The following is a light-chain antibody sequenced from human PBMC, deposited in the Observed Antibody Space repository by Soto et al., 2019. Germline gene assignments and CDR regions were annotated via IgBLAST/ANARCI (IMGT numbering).Light chain of an antibody. J-gene: IGKJ5*01. CDR2: GAS. V-gene: IGKV3-20*01. Sequence: PGGIASLSCGASQSISSSFLAWYQQKPGQAPRLLIYGASSRATGIPDRFSGTGSETDFTLTISRLEPEDFAVYYCQQYDNSPITFGQGTRLENK. CDR3: QQYDNSPIT. CDR1: QSISSSF.